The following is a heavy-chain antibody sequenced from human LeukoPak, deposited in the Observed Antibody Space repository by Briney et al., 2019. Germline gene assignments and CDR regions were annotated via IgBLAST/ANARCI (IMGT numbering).Heavy chain of an antibody. V-gene: IGHV1-69*01. D-gene: IGHD6-13*01. CDR3: ARGGTYSSSWSYFDY. CDR1: GGTFSSYA. J-gene: IGHJ4*02. CDR2: IIPIFCTA. Sequence: ASVKVSCKASGGTFSSYAISWVRQAPGQGLELMGGIIPIFCTANYSQKFQGRVKIPADESTSTAYMELSSLRSEDTAVYYCARGGTYSSSWSYFDYWGQGTLVTVSS.